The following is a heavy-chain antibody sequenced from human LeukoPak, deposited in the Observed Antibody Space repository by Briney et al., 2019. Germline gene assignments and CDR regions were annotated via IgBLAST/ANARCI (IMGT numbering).Heavy chain of an antibody. CDR1: GFTFSSYG. CDR3: AKLGTTVTTFFYFDY. CDR2: IRYDGSNK. D-gene: IGHD4-17*01. Sequence: GGSLRLSCAASGFTFSSYGMHWVRQAPGKGLEWVAFIRYDGSNKYYADSVKGRFTISRDNSKNTLYLQMNSLRAEDTAVYYCAKLGTTVTTFFYFDYWGQGTLVTVSS. V-gene: IGHV3-30*02. J-gene: IGHJ4*02.